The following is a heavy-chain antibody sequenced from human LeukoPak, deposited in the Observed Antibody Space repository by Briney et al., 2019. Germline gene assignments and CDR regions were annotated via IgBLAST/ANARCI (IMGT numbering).Heavy chain of an antibody. Sequence: PGGSLRLSCAASGFTFSSYWMSWVRQAPGKGRDWVANIKQDGSEKYYVDSVKGRFTISRDNAKNSLYLQMNSLRAEDTAVYYCARDLTGTYYYYYYMDVWGKGTTVTVSS. D-gene: IGHD1-1*01. CDR1: GFTFSSYW. CDR2: IKQDGSEK. CDR3: ARDLTGTYYYYYYMDV. J-gene: IGHJ6*03. V-gene: IGHV3-7*01.